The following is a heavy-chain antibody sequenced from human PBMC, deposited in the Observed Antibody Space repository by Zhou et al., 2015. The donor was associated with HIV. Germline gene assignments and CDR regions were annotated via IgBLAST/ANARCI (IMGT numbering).Heavy chain of an antibody. V-gene: IGHV1-69*01. J-gene: IGHJ6*02. CDR3: AKDIVVVVAARPGVDYYGMDV. CDR1: GGTFSSYA. CDR2: IIPIFGTA. Sequence: QVQLVQSGAEVKKPGSSVKVSCKASGGTFSSYAISWVRQAPGQGLEWMGGIIPIFGTANYAQKFQGRVTITADESTSTAYMELSSLRSEDTAVYYCAKDIVVVVAARPGVDYYGMDVVGPRGPRSPSP. D-gene: IGHD2-15*01.